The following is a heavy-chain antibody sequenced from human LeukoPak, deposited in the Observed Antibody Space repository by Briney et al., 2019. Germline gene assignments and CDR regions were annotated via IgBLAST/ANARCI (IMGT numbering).Heavy chain of an antibody. V-gene: IGHV6-1*01. CDR1: GDSFSSNSAA. J-gene: IGHJ4*02. D-gene: IGHD6-6*01. Sequence: PSQTLSLTCAISGDSFSSNSAAWNWIRQSPSRGLEWLGRTYYRSKWYNDYAVSVKSRITINPDTSKTQFSLQLNSVSPADTAVYYCARDRGIAARPENVNFDYWGQGTLVTVSS. CDR2: TYYRSKWYN. CDR3: ARDRGIAARPENVNFDY.